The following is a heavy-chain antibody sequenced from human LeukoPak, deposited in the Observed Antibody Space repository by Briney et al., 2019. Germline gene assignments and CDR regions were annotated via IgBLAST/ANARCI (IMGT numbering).Heavy chain of an antibody. J-gene: IGHJ4*02. D-gene: IGHD3-9*01. CDR2: IYYTGST. CDR3: VRRVRYFGQNDY. Sequence: SETLSLTCTVSGASMRDYYWSWIRQPPGKGLEWIGYIYYTGSTNYNPSLKSRVTMSVDTSKNQISLKLSSVTAADSAVYCCVRRVRYFGQNDYWGQGTLVTVSS. CDR1: GASMRDYY. V-gene: IGHV4-59*08.